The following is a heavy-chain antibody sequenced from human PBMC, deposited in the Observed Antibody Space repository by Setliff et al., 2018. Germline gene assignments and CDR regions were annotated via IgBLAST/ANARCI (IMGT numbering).Heavy chain of an antibody. J-gene: IGHJ1*01. V-gene: IGHV1-24*01. Sequence: ASVQVSCKVSGYTLTELSMHWVRQAPGKGLEWMGGFDPEDGETIYAQKFQGRVTMTEDTSTDTAYMELSSLRSEDTAVYYCATRGDSGSYYAAEYFQHWGQGTLVTVSS. CDR1: GYTLTELS. CDR3: ATRGDSGSYYAAEYFQH. D-gene: IGHD1-26*01. CDR2: FDPEDGET.